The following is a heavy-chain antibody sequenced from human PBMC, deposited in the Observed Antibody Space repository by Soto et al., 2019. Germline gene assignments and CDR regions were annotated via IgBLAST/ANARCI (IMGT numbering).Heavy chain of an antibody. J-gene: IGHJ5*02. CDR2: IYHSGST. D-gene: IGHD2-15*01. Sequence: PSETLFLTCAVSGRSISSSNWWSWVRQAPGKGLEWIGEIYHSGSTKYNPSIKSRVTISVDKSKNQFSLKLSSVTAADTAVYYCARSVVVVAATGNWFDPWGQGTLVTVS. CDR3: ARSVVVVAATGNWFDP. CDR1: GRSISSSNW. V-gene: IGHV4-4*02.